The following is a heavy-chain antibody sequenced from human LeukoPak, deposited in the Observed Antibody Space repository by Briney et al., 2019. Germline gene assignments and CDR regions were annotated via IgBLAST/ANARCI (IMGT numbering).Heavy chain of an antibody. D-gene: IGHD3-22*01. CDR3: ARSRDSSGYRNNWFDP. J-gene: IGHJ5*02. V-gene: IGHV4-59*08. CDR1: GGSISNYY. Sequence: SETLSLTCTVSGGSISNYYWSWIRQPPGKGLEWIGHICYSGYTNYNPSLKSRVTISLDTSKNQFSLKLRSVTAADTAVYYCARSRDSSGYRNNWFDPWGQGTLVTVSS. CDR2: ICYSGYT.